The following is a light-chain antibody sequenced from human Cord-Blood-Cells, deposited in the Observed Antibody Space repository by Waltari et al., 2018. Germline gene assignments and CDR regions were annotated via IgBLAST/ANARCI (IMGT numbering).Light chain of an antibody. Sequence: DIQMTQSPSSLSASVGDRVTITCQASQDMSNYLNWYQQKPGKAPKLLIYDASDLETGVPSRCSGSGSGTDFTFTISSLQPGDIATYYCHQYDNLPPTFGQGTKLEIK. J-gene: IGKJ2*01. CDR3: HQYDNLPPT. CDR1: QDMSNY. CDR2: DAS. V-gene: IGKV1-33*01.